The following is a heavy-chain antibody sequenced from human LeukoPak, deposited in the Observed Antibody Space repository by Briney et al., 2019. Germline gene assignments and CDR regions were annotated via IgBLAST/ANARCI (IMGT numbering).Heavy chain of an antibody. V-gene: IGHV5-51*01. J-gene: IGHJ2*01. CDR3: ARRELGPRYCSGGSCYEDYWYFDL. D-gene: IGHD2-15*01. CDR2: IYPGDSDT. CDR1: GYSFTSYW. Sequence: PGESLKISCKGSGYSFTSYWIGWVRQMSGKGLEWMGIIYPGDSDTRYSPSFQGQVTISADKSISTAYLQWSSLKASDTAMYYCARRELGPRYCSGGSCYEDYWYFDLWSRGTLVTVSS.